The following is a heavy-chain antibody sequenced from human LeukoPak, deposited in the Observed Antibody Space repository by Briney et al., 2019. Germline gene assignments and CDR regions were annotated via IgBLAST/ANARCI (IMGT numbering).Heavy chain of an antibody. CDR2: INPNSGGT. CDR1: GYTFTGYY. V-gene: IGHV1-2*02. D-gene: IGHD3-9*01. CDR3: ARERYFTLLNYYHYMDV. J-gene: IGHJ6*03. Sequence: GASVKVSCKASGYTFTGYYMHWVRQAPGQGLEWMGWINPNSGGTNYAQKFQGRVTMTRDTSISTAYMELSRLRPDDTAVYYCARERYFTLLNYYHYMDVWGKGTTVTVSS.